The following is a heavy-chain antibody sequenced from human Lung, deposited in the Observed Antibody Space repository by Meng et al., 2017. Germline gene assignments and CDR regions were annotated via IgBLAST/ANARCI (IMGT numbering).Heavy chain of an antibody. V-gene: IGHV4-34*01. D-gene: IGHD4-11*01. CDR1: GGSFSDYY. CDR2: INHSGST. J-gene: IGHJ4*02. Sequence: QVQLQQWGAGFLKPSGALSLTWVVLGGSFSDYYWSWIRQPPGKGLEWIGEINHSGSTNYNPSLESRATISIDTSQNNLSLKLSSVTAADSAVYYCARGPTTMAHDFDYWGQGTLVTVSS. CDR3: ARGPTTMAHDFDY.